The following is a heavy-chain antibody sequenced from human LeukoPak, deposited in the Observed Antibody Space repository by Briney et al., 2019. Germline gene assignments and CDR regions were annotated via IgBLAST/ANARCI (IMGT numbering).Heavy chain of an antibody. D-gene: IGHD6-19*01. CDR1: GGTFISYA. V-gene: IGHV1-69*01. CDR2: IIPIFGTA. Sequence: SSVKVSCKASGGTFISYAINWVRHAPGQGLEWMGGIIPIFGTANYAQKFQGRVRITADESTSTAYMELSSLRAEDTAVYYCASSSGWGGDAFDIWGQGTMVTVSS. J-gene: IGHJ3*02. CDR3: ASSSGWGGDAFDI.